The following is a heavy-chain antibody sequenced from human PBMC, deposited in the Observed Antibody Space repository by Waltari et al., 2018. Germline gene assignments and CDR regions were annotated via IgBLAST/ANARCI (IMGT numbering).Heavy chain of an antibody. V-gene: IGHV4-34*01. CDR1: GGSFSGYY. CDR2: INHSGST. Sequence: QVQLQQWGAGLLKPSETLSLTCAVYGGSFSGYYWRWIRQPPGKGLEWIGEINHSGSTNYNPSLKSRVTISVDTSKNQFSLKLSSVTAADTAVYYCARTGIAYYYYYMDVWGKGTTVTVSS. J-gene: IGHJ6*03. D-gene: IGHD6-13*01. CDR3: ARTGIAYYYYYMDV.